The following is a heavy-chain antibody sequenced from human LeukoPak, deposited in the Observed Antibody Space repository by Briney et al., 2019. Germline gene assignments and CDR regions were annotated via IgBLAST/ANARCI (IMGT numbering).Heavy chain of an antibody. CDR3: ARGYSYGLPFDY. Sequence: PSETLSLTCAVSGYSISSGYYWGWIRQPPGKGLEWIGSIYHSGSTYYNPSLKSRVTISVDTSKNQFSLKLSSVTAADTAVYYCARGYSYGLPFDYWGQGTLVTVSS. CDR2: IYHSGST. V-gene: IGHV4-38-2*01. D-gene: IGHD5-18*01. CDR1: GYSISSGYY. J-gene: IGHJ4*02.